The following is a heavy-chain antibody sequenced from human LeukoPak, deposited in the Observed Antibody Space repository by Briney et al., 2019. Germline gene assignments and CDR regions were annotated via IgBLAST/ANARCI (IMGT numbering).Heavy chain of an antibody. CDR3: ARARDDYDILTGYRGRNWFDP. D-gene: IGHD3-9*01. V-gene: IGHV3-30-3*01. J-gene: IGHJ5*02. Sequence: PGGSLRLSCAASGFTFSSYAMHGVRQAPGKGLEWVAVISYDGSNKYYADSVKGRFTISRDNSKDTLYLQMNSLRAEDTAVYYCARARDDYDILTGYRGRNWFDPWGQGTLVTVSS. CDR1: GFTFSSYA. CDR2: ISYDGSNK.